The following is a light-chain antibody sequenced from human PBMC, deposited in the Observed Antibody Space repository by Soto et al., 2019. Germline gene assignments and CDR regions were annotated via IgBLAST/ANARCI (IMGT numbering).Light chain of an antibody. CDR2: NAF. CDR3: SSYTRGRVV. V-gene: IGLV2-14*03. Sequence: QSVLTQPASMSGSPGQSITISCTGTTTDVGGYNFVSWYQHHPGKAPKLMIYNAFDRPSGVSNRFSGSKSGNTASLTISGLQAEDEAHYYCSSYTRGRVVFGGGTQLTVL. CDR1: TTDVGGYNF. J-gene: IGLJ2*01.